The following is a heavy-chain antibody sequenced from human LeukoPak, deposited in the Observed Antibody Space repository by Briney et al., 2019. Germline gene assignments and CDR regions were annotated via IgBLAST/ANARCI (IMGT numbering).Heavy chain of an antibody. CDR3: AKGRSYYYDNPDAFDI. D-gene: IGHD3-22*01. J-gene: IGHJ3*02. CDR1: GFTFSSYA. V-gene: IGHV3-23*01. Sequence: GGSLRLSCEASGFTFSSYAMSWVRQAPGKGLEWVSAISGSGGSTYYADSVKGRFTISRDNSKNTLYLQMNSLRAEDTAVYYCAKGRSYYYDNPDAFDIWGQGTMVTVSS. CDR2: ISGSGGST.